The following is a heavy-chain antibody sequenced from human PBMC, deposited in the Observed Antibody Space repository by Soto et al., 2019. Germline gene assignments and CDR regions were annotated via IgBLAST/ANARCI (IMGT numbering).Heavy chain of an antibody. CDR2: ISWKDEK. D-gene: IGHD1-26*01. J-gene: IGHJ4*02. CDR1: GFSLSTSGAG. CDR3: AHSNGGNYYRWYFDS. Sequence: QIPLKESGPTLVKPTKTLTVTCTFSGFSLSTSGAGVGWIRQSPGQAPEWLALISWKDEKRYNPGLKSRLTITKDTSKNQVVLTMTDLDPVDTATYFCAHSNGGNYYRWYFDSWGQGTLVTVSS. V-gene: IGHV2-5*01.